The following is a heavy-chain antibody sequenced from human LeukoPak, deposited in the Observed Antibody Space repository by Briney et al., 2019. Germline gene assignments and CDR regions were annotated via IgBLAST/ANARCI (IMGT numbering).Heavy chain of an antibody. CDR2: TYYRSKWYS. D-gene: IGHD3-16*01. Sequence: SQTLSLTCAISGDSVSTNSAAWNWIRQSPSRGLEWLGRTYYRSKWYSDYAVSVKSRITINPDTSKNQFSLHLNSVTPEDSAVYYCARGGGYGEYGLDVWGQGTTVTVSS. V-gene: IGHV6-1*01. CDR3: ARGGGYGEYGLDV. CDR1: GDSVSTNSAA. J-gene: IGHJ6*02.